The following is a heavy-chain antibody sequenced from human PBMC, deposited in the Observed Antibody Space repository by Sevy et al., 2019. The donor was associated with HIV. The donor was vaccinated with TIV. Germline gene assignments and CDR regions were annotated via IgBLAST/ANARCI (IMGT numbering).Heavy chain of an antibody. Sequence: SETLSLTCTVSGASISSSGYYWGLIRQLPGKGLEWIASIRYSGESFYNPSLKSRVTISADTSKNQFSLQLSSVTAADTAIYFCAGRILTYNSGWSYYDYWGQGTVVTVSS. CDR2: IRYSGES. V-gene: IGHV4-39*01. J-gene: IGHJ4*02. CDR1: GASISSSGYY. CDR3: AGRILTYNSGWSYYDY. D-gene: IGHD6-19*01.